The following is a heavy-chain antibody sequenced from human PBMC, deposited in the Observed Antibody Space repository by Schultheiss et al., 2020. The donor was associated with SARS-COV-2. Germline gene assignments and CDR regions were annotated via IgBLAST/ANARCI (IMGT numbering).Heavy chain of an antibody. D-gene: IGHD5-18*01. Sequence: GGSLRLSCAASGFTFGTYNMHWVRQAPGKGLEFVASIRSSGRDIYYADSMQGRFTVSRDNANNSLYLQMHSLRAEDTAVYYCARDVGSYGLFDSWGQGTLVTVSS. CDR2: IRSSGRDI. V-gene: IGHV3-21*01. CDR1: GFTFGTYN. CDR3: ARDVGSYGLFDS. J-gene: IGHJ4*02.